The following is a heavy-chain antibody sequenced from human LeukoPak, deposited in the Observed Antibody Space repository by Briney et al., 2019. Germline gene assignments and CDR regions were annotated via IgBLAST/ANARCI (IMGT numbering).Heavy chain of an antibody. CDR1: GGSISSYY. V-gene: IGHV4-59*12. J-gene: IGHJ4*02. D-gene: IGHD5-18*01. CDR3: ASSTDTAMVFDY. Sequence: SETLSLTCTVSGGSISSYYWSWIRQPPGKGLEWIGYIYYSGSTNYNPSLKSRVTISVDTSKNQFSLKLSSVTAADTAVYYCASSTDTAMVFDYWGQGTLVTVSS. CDR2: IYYSGST.